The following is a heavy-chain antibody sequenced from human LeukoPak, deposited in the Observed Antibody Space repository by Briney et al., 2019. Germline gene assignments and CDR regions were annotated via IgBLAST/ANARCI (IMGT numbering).Heavy chain of an antibody. D-gene: IGHD1-26*01. J-gene: IGHJ4*02. CDR2: IYYSGTT. CDR1: GGSISSSSNY. V-gene: IGHV4-39*07. Sequence: SETLSLTCTVSGGSISSSSNYWGWIRQPPGKGLEWIGSIYYSGTTYCNPSPKSRVTISVDTSKNQFSLKLSSVTAADTAVYYCATTTIRLGYWGQGTLVTVSS. CDR3: ATTTIRLGY.